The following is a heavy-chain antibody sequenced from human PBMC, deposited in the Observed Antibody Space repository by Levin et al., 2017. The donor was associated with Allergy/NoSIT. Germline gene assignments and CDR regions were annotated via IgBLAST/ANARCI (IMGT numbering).Heavy chain of an antibody. J-gene: IGHJ4*02. CDR1: GVTFSSHW. V-gene: IGHV3-74*01. Sequence: PGGSLRLSCAASGVTFSSHWVHWVRQAPGKGLVWVSRVNSVENRTNYADSVKGRFTISRDSAKNMFYLQMNSLRAEDTAVYYCTVGLTVTTDYWGQGTLVIVSS. CDR3: TVGLTVTTDY. CDR2: VNSVENRT. D-gene: IGHD4-17*01.